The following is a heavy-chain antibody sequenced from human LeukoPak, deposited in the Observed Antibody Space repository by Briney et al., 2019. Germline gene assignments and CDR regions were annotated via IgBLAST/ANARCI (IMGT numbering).Heavy chain of an antibody. J-gene: IGHJ6*02. CDR2: INPNSGGT. CDR1: GYTFTGYY. CDR3: ATTDYFGESYYYGMDV. D-gene: IGHD3-10*01. V-gene: IGHV1-2*02. Sequence: ASVTVSCKASGYTFTGYYMHWVRQAPGQGREWMGWINPNSGGTNYAQKFQGRVTMTRDTSISTAYMELSRLRSDDTAVYYCATTDYFGESYYYGMDVWGQGTTVTVSS.